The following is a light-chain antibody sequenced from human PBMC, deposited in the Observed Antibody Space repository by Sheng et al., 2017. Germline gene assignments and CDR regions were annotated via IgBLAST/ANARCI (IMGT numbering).Light chain of an antibody. Sequence: EIVMTQSPATLSVSPGERATLSCRASQSVTSNLAWYQQKPGQPPRLLFYDASNRATGIPPRFVGSGSGTDFTLTISSLEPEDSAVYYCQQCSIWPLTFGGGTKVEIK. V-gene: IGKV3-11*01. CDR3: QQCSIWPLT. CDR1: QSVTSN. J-gene: IGKJ4*01. CDR2: DAS.